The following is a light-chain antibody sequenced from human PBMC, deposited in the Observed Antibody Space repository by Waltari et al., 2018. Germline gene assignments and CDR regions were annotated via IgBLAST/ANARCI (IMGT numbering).Light chain of an antibody. J-gene: IGLJ3*02. V-gene: IGLV1-44*01. CDR3: AAWDDSLNGPV. Sequence: QSVLTQPPSASGTPGQRVTIPCSGRSFHLGSNTLTWYRQFPGTAPQLLIYNNDQRPPGVPDRFSGSKSGTSASLAISGLQSEHEADYYCAAWDDSLNGPVFGGGTKLTVL. CDR1: SFHLGSNT. CDR2: NND.